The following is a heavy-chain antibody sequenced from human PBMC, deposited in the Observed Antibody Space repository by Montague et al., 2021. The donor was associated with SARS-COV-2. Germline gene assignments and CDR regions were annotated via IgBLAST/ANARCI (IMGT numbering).Heavy chain of an antibody. V-gene: IGHV4-59*01. J-gene: IGHJ5*02. CDR2: IYYSGST. CDR1: GGSISSYY. D-gene: IGHD2-15*01. CDR3: ARALYCSGGSCYPNWFDP. Sequence: SETLSLTCTVSGGSISSYYCSWIRQPQGKGLEWIGYIYYSGSTNYNPSLKSRVTISVDTSKNQFSLKLSSVTAAETAVYYCARALYCSGGSCYPNWFDPWGQGTLVTVSS.